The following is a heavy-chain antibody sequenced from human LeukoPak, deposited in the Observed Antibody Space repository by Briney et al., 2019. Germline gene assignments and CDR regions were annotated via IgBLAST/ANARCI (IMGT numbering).Heavy chain of an antibody. Sequence: SETLSLTCTVSGGSISSYYWSWIRQPPGKGLEWIGYIYYSGSTNYNPSLKSRVTISVDTSKNQFSLKLSSVTAADTAVYYCARAAYDFWSGSLHDAFDIWRQGIMVTVSS. J-gene: IGHJ3*02. CDR3: ARAAYDFWSGSLHDAFDI. CDR2: IYYSGST. CDR1: GGSISSYY. V-gene: IGHV4-59*01. D-gene: IGHD3-3*01.